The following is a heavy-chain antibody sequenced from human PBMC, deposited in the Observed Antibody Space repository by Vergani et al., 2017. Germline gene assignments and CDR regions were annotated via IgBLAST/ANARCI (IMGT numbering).Heavy chain of an antibody. CDR1: GYTFTSYG. D-gene: IGHD3-3*01. J-gene: IGHJ6*02. CDR3: ARDLNVGAYYDFWSGYYIYYYYGMDV. Sequence: QVQLVQSGAEVKKPGASVKVSCKASGYTFTSYGISWVRQAPGQGLEWMGWISAYNGNTNYAQKLQGRVTMTTDTSTSTAYMELRSLRSDDTAVYYCARDLNVGAYYDFWSGYYIYYYYGMDVWGQGTTVTVSS. V-gene: IGHV1-18*01. CDR2: ISAYNGNT.